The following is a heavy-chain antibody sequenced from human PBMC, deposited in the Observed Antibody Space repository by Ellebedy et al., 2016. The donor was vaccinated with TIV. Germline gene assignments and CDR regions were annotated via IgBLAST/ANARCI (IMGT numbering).Heavy chain of an antibody. V-gene: IGHV3-23*01. J-gene: IGHJ3*02. D-gene: IGHD3-9*01. Sequence: GESLKISCAASGFTFDRYAMSWVRPGPGKGLEWVSSITYNGYNTYYAASVKGRFIISRDNSKNTLSLQMKRLRAGDTAVYYCVKDSKPYFDWPLWGAFDIWGQGTKVTVPS. CDR1: GFTFDRYA. CDR2: ITYNGYNT. CDR3: VKDSKPYFDWPLWGAFDI.